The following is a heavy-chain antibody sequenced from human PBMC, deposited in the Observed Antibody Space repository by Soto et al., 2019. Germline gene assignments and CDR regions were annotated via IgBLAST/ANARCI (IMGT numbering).Heavy chain of an antibody. CDR1: GFTFADYA. Sequence: GGSLRLSCAASGFTFADYAMHWVRQAPGKGLEWVSGISWNSGSIGYADSVKGRFTISRDNAKNSLYLQMNSLRGEDTALYYCAKDVYSGYDEGYMDVWGKGTTVTVSS. J-gene: IGHJ6*03. CDR3: AKDVYSGYDEGYMDV. D-gene: IGHD5-12*01. CDR2: ISWNSGSI. V-gene: IGHV3-9*01.